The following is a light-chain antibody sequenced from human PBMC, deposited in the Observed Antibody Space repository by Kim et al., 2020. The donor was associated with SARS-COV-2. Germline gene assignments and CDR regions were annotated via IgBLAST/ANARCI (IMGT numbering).Light chain of an antibody. CDR1: QSVSSN. J-gene: IGKJ3*01. Sequence: LSPGERATRSCRARQSVSSNLAWYQQRPGQAPRLLIYGASNRATGIPDRFSGSGSGTDFTLTISRLEPEDFAVYYCQQYGSLPFTFGPGTKVDIK. V-gene: IGKV3-20*01. CDR3: QQYGSLPFT. CDR2: GAS.